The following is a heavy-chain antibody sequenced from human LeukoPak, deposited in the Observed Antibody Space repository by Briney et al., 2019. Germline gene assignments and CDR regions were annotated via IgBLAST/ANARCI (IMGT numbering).Heavy chain of an antibody. D-gene: IGHD2-21*02. V-gene: IGHV4-4*07. CDR1: GGSISSYF. CDR3: ARGGGDDFDY. Sequence: SETLSLTCTVSGGSISSYFWSWIRQPAGKGLEWIGRIYTSGNTKYSPSLKSRVTMSVDTSKNQFSLKVSSVTAADTAVYYCARGGGDDFDYWGQGTLVTVSS. J-gene: IGHJ4*02. CDR2: IYTSGNT.